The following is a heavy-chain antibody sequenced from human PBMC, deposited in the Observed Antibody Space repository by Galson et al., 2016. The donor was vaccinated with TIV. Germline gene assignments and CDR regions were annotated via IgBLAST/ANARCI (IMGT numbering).Heavy chain of an antibody. CDR3: ARAENWSAPEFDS. V-gene: IGHV4-4*07. J-gene: IGHJ4*02. CDR2: MYAGGST. D-gene: IGHD1-14*01. Sequence: ETLSLTCTVSGVSINDFRWSWIRQTAGKSMEWIGRMYAGGSTNYNPSLKSRVSMSIDTSKNQMFLNLRSVTAADTAVYYCARAENWSAPEFDSWGRGTLVTVSS. CDR1: GVSINDFR.